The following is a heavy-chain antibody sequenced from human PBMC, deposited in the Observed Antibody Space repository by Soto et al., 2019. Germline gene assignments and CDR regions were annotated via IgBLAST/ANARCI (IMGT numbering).Heavy chain of an antibody. J-gene: IGHJ4*02. D-gene: IGHD3-10*01. CDR3: VRDLDGSERYYTVY. V-gene: IGHV1-18*01. CDR2: ISAYNGRI. CDR1: GYTFTSAG. Sequence: QVQLVQSGAEVKNPGTSVKVSCKASGYTFTSAGISWVRQAPGQGLEWMGWISAYNGRIKYAQKLQGRVTLTTDTATSKANLEVGSLPSDDPAVYYCVRDLDGSERYYTVYSGQVTLVTV.